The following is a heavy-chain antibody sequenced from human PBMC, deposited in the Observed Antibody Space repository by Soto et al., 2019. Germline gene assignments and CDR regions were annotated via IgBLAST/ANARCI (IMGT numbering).Heavy chain of an antibody. D-gene: IGHD3-3*01. CDR2: IWYDGSNK. V-gene: IGHV3-33*01. J-gene: IGHJ4*02. CDR3: ARGPTGFDFWSGYYSY. Sequence: QVQLVESGGGVVQPGRSLRLSCAASGFTFSSYGMHWVRQALGKGLEWVAVIWYDGSNKYYADSVKGRFTISRDNSKNTLYLQMNSLRAEDTAVYYCARGPTGFDFWSGYYSYWGQGTLVTVSS. CDR1: GFTFSSYG.